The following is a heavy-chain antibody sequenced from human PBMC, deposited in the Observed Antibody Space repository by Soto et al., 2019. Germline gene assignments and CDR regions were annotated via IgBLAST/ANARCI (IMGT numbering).Heavy chain of an antibody. CDR2: IIPIFGTA. J-gene: IGHJ6*02. Sequence: SVKVSCKASGGTFSSYAISWLRQAPGQGREWMGGIIPIFGTANYAQTFQGRVTITADESTSTAYMELSSLRSEDTAVYYCAGPGKCNSCYPDYYYYYGMDVWGQGTTVTVSS. CDR3: AGPGKCNSCYPDYYYYYGMDV. CDR1: GGTFSSYA. V-gene: IGHV1-69*13. D-gene: IGHD2-2*01.